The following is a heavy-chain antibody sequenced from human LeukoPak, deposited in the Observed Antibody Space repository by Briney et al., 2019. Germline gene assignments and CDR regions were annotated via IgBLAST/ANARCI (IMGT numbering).Heavy chain of an antibody. CDR1: GGSVSSGSYY. D-gene: IGHD3-3*01. V-gene: IGHV4-30-4*08. CDR2: IYYSGST. CDR3: ARTYYDFWSGYRNEYFQH. Sequence: SETLSLTCTVSGGSVSSGSYYWSWIRQPPGKGLEWIGYIYYSGSTYYNPSLKSRVTISVDTSKNQFSLKLSSVTAADTAVYYCARTYYDFWSGYRNEYFQHWGQGTLVTVSS. J-gene: IGHJ1*01.